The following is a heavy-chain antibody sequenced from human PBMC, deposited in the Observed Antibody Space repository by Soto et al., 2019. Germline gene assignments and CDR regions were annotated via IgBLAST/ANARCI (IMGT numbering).Heavy chain of an antibody. CDR1: GYTFTGYY. Sequence: ASVKVSCKASGYTFTGYYIHWVRQAPGQGLEWMGWINPNSGGTNYAQKFQGWVTMTRDTSISTAYMELSRLRSDDTVMYYCARARSGSSWYFDYWGQGTLVTVSS. V-gene: IGHV1-2*04. CDR2: INPNSGGT. J-gene: IGHJ4*02. D-gene: IGHD6-13*01. CDR3: ARARSGSSWYFDY.